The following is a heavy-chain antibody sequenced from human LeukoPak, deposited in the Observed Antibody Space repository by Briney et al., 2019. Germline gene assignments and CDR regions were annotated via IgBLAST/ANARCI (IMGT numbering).Heavy chain of an antibody. D-gene: IGHD3-10*01. J-gene: IGHJ4*02. CDR3: ARGPFLGV. Sequence: GGSLRLSCAASGFAFSSYAMHWVRQAPGKGLEWVAVISYDGSNKYYADSVKGRFTISRDNSKNTLYLQMNSLRAEDTAVYYCARGPFLGVWGQGTLVTVSS. CDR2: ISYDGSNK. V-gene: IGHV3-30-3*01. CDR1: GFAFSSYA.